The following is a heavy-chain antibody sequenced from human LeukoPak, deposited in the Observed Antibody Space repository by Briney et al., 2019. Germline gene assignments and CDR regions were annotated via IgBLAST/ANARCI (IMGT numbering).Heavy chain of an antibody. CDR1: GFTFDDYA. J-gene: IGHJ6*02. V-gene: IGHV3-74*01. CDR3: AREWTLYYDFWSGYYTSGYYGMDV. Sequence: GRSLRLSCAASGFTFDDYAMHWVRQAPGKGLVWVSRINSDGSSTSYADSVKGRFTISRDNAKNTLYLQMNSLRAEDTAVYYCAREWTLYYDFWSGYYTSGYYGMDVWGQGTTVTVSS. D-gene: IGHD3-3*01. CDR2: INSDGSST.